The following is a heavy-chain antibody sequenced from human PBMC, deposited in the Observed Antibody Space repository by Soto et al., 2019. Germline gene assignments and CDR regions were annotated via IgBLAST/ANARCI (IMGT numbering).Heavy chain of an antibody. J-gene: IGHJ6*02. V-gene: IGHV6-1*01. D-gene: IGHD5-12*01. Sequence: SQTLSLTCAISGDSVSSNSAAWNWIRQSPSRGLEWLGRTYYRSKWYNDYAVSVKSRITINPDTSKNQFSLQLNSVTPEDTAVYYCARWPYSGYDLALGYYYYGMDVWSEGTTVTVSS. CDR2: TYYRSKWYN. CDR3: ARWPYSGYDLALGYYYYGMDV. CDR1: GDSVSSNSAA.